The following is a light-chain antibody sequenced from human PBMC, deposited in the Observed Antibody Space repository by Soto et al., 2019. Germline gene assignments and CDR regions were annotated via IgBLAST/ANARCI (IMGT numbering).Light chain of an antibody. V-gene: IGLV2-11*01. Sequence: QSALTQPRSVSGSPGQSVTISCTGTSSDVGGYNYVSWYQQHPGKAPKLMIYDVSKRPSGVPDRFSGSKSGNTASLTISGLQAEDEADYYRCSYAGSTGVFGGGTKLTVL. CDR3: CSYAGSTGV. CDR1: SSDVGGYNY. CDR2: DVS. J-gene: IGLJ2*01.